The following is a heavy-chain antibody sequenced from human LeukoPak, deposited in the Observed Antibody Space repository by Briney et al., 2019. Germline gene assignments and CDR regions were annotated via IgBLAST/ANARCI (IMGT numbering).Heavy chain of an antibody. CDR2: ISSSSSYI. Sequence: NPGGSLRLSCAASGFTFSSYRMNWVRQAPGEGLKWVSFISSSSSYIDYADSVKGRFTISRDNAKNSLYLQMNSLRAEDTAVYYCVRDSYSNYFDYWGQGTLVTVSS. CDR1: GFTFSSYR. CDR3: VRDSYSNYFDY. J-gene: IGHJ4*02. V-gene: IGHV3-21*01. D-gene: IGHD4-11*01.